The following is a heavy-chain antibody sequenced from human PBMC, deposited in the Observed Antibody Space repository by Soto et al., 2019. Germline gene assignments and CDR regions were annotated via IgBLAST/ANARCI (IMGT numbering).Heavy chain of an antibody. V-gene: IGHV4-4*02. CDR3: MTRLHDSGGNFVLDY. D-gene: IGHD4-17*01. Sequence: SETLSLTCAVSGASISISTTNWWSWVRQPPGKGLEWIGEIYFDGRTHYNPSFKGRVTISVDVSENHFSLKLTSVTAADTAFYYCMTRLHDSGGNFVLDYWAQGTLVTVSS. J-gene: IGHJ4*02. CDR1: GASISISTTNW. CDR2: IYFDGRT.